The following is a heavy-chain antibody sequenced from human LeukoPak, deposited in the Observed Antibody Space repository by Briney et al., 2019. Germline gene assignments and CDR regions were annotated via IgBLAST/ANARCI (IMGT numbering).Heavy chain of an antibody. D-gene: IGHD4-11*01. J-gene: IGHJ4*02. CDR1: GLTFSSYE. CDR3: TRGYSIDY. V-gene: IGHV3-49*04. CDR2: IRSKASGGTT. Sequence: GGSLRLSCAASGLTFSSYEMNWVRQAPGKGLEWVGFIRSKASGGTTEYTASVKGRFTISRDDSKSIAYLQMNSLITEDTAVYYCTRGYSIDYWGQGTQVTVSS.